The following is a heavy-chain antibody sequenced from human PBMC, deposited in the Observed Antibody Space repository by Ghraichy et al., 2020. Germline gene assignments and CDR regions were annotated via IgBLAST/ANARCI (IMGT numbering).Heavy chain of an antibody. Sequence: ETLSLTCAASGFTFSSYAMSWVRQAPGKGLEWVSAISGSGGSTYYADSVKGRFTISRDNSKNTLYLQMNSLRAEDTAVYYCAKDQGDPYYYYYYGMDVWGQGTTVTVSS. J-gene: IGHJ6*02. CDR2: ISGSGGST. CDR3: AKDQGDPYYYYYYGMDV. D-gene: IGHD2-21*02. CDR1: GFTFSSYA. V-gene: IGHV3-23*01.